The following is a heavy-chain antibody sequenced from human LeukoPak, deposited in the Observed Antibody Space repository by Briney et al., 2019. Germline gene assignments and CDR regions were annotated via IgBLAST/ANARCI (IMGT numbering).Heavy chain of an antibody. CDR1: GFTFSSYG. D-gene: IGHD1-26*01. V-gene: IGHV3-30*02. CDR3: AKDRYSGSYSAFDY. Sequence: GGSLRLSCAASGFTFSSYGMHCVRQAPGKGLEWVAFIRYDGSNTYCADSVKGRFTISRDNSKNTLYLQMNSLRAEDTAVYYCAKDRYSGSYSAFDYWGQGTLVTVSS. J-gene: IGHJ4*02. CDR2: IRYDGSNT.